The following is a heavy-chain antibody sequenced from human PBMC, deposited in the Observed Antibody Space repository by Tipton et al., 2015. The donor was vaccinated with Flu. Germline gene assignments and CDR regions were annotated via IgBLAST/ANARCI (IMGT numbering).Heavy chain of an antibody. V-gene: IGHV4-38-2*01. CDR3: AKGGIQLWCFDY. CDR1: GDSISSDYY. D-gene: IGHD5-18*01. Sequence: GLVKPSETLSLTCAVSGDSISSDYYWGWIRQFPGKGLEWIGTVSRTGSTIYNPSLKSRVTISIDRSKNQFSLNMRSVTAADMAVYYCAKGGIQLWCFDYWGQGTLVTVSS. J-gene: IGHJ4*02. CDR2: VSRTGST.